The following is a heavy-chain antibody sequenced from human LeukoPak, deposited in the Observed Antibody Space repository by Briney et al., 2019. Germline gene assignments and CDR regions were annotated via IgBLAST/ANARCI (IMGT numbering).Heavy chain of an antibody. J-gene: IGHJ5*02. CDR1: GFTFSSYA. CDR3: ARGAQGGWFDP. Sequence: PGGSLRLSCAASGFTFSSYAMHWVRQAPGKGLEWVAVISYDGSNKYYADSVKGRFTISRDNSKNTLYLQMNSLRAEDTAVYYCARGAQGGWFDPWGQGTLVTVSS. CDR2: ISYDGSNK. D-gene: IGHD1-26*01. V-gene: IGHV3-30*04.